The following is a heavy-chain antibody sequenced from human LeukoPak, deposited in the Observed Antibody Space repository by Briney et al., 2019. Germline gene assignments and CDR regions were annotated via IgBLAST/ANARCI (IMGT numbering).Heavy chain of an antibody. J-gene: IGHJ4*02. Sequence: ASVKVSCKASGYTFTSYDINWVRQAAGQGLEWMGWMNPNSGNTGYAQKFQGRVTMTRNTSISTAYMELSSLRSEDTAVYYCARVVPAAGGGFDYWGQGTLVTVSS. D-gene: IGHD2-2*01. CDR2: MNPNSGNT. CDR1: GYTFTSYD. V-gene: IGHV1-8*01. CDR3: ARVVPAAGGGFDY.